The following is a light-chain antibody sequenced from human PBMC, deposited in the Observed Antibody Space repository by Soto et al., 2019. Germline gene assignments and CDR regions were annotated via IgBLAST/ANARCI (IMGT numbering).Light chain of an antibody. V-gene: IGKV3-20*01. Sequence: EIVLTHSPGTLSLSPVERATLFFSSSQSVSSSYLAWYQQKPGQAPRLLIYAASSRATGIPDRFSGSGSGTDFTLTISRLEPEDFAVFYCQQYHSSPPTFGQGTKVDIK. CDR1: QSVSSSY. J-gene: IGKJ1*01. CDR3: QQYHSSPPT. CDR2: AAS.